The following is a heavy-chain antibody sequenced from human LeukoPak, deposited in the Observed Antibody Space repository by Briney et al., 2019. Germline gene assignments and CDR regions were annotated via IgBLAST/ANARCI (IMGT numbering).Heavy chain of an antibody. J-gene: IGHJ4*02. D-gene: IGHD2-2*01. Sequence: GGSLRLSCAAAGNYWMHWVRQAPGKGLVWVSHVNSDGSWTSHADSVKGRFTISKDNAKNTVYLQMNNLRTEDTAVYYCVSFYETNWGRGTLVTVSS. CDR1: GNYW. V-gene: IGHV3-74*01. CDR3: VSFYETN. CDR2: VNSDGSWT.